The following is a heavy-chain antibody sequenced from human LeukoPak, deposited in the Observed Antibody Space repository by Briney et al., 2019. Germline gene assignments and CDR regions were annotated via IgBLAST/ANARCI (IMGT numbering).Heavy chain of an antibody. J-gene: IGHJ4*02. D-gene: IGHD2-15*01. CDR2: FDPEDGET. CDR1: GYTFTELS. CDR3: ATVRYCSGGSCFDY. Sequence: ASVKVSCKVSGYTFTELSMHWVRQAPGKGLEWMGGFDPEDGETIYAQRFQGRVTMTEDTSTDIAYMELSSLRSEDTAVYYCATVRYCSGGSCFDYWGQGTLVTVSS. V-gene: IGHV1-24*01.